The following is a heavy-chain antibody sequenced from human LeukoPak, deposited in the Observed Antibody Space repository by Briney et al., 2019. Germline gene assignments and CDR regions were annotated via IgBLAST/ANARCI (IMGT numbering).Heavy chain of an antibody. V-gene: IGHV3-66*01. CDR3: ARVGIQLGFGASKVTNDAFDT. J-gene: IGHJ3*02. CDR2: IYSGGSS. CDR1: GLTVSHEY. Sequence: GGSLRLSCAASGLTVSHEYMSWVRQAPGKGLEWVSLIYSGGSSFYADSVKGRFTISRDSSKNILLPQMNSLRAEDTAVYYCARVGIQLGFGASKVTNDAFDTWGQGTMVTISS. D-gene: IGHD5-18*01.